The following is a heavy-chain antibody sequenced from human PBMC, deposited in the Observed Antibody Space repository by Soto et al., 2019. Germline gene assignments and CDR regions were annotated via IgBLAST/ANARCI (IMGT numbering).Heavy chain of an antibody. CDR1: GFTFSNAW. CDR2: IKSNIDGGTT. Sequence: EVQLVESGGDLVKPGGSLRLSCAASGFTFSNAWMNWVRQAPGKGLEWVGRIKSNIDGGTTDYAAPVKGRFTISRDESKTPLYPQMYSLKAADTGVYYCWYWRGYFGDVWGQGTTVTVSS. D-gene: IGHD3-3*01. J-gene: IGHJ6*02. CDR3: WYWRGYFGDV. V-gene: IGHV3-15*07.